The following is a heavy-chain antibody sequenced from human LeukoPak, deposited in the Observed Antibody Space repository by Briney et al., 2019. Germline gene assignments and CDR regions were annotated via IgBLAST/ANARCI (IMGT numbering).Heavy chain of an antibody. CDR2: IRYDGSNK. Sequence: GGSLRLSCAASGFTFSSYGMHWVRQAPGKGLQWVAFIRYDGSNKYYADSVKGRFTISRDNSKNTLYLQMNSLRAEDTAVYYCAKDSERGYSYGYYYYYMDVWGKGTTVTISS. V-gene: IGHV3-30*02. CDR3: AKDSERGYSYGYYYYYMDV. J-gene: IGHJ6*03. D-gene: IGHD5-18*01. CDR1: GFTFSSYG.